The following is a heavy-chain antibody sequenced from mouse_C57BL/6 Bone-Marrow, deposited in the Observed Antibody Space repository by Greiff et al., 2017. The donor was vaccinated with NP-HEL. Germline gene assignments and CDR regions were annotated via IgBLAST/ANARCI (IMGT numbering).Heavy chain of an antibody. V-gene: IGHV3-6*01. J-gene: IGHJ1*03. Sequence: EVKLMESGPGLVKPSQSLSLTCSVTGYSITSGYYWNWIRQFPGNKLEWMGYISYDGSNNYNPSLKNRISITRDTSKNQFFLKLNSVTTEDTATYYCARGHGSSPYWYFDVWGTGTTVTVSS. D-gene: IGHD1-1*01. CDR3: ARGHGSSPYWYFDV. CDR1: GYSITSGYY. CDR2: ISYDGSN.